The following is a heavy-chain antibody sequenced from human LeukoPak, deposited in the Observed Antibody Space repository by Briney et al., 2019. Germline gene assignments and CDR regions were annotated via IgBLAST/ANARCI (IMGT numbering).Heavy chain of an antibody. D-gene: IGHD6-13*01. V-gene: IGHV3-23*01. J-gene: IGHJ5*02. Sequence: PGGSLRLSCAASGFTFSSYAMSWVRQAPGKGLEWVSAISGSGGSTYYADSVKGRFTISRDNSKNTLYLQMNSLRAEDTAVYYCAKDRFYSSSWYGEHNWFDPWGQGTLVTVSS. CDR3: AKDRFYSSSWYGEHNWFDP. CDR1: GFTFSSYA. CDR2: ISGSGGST.